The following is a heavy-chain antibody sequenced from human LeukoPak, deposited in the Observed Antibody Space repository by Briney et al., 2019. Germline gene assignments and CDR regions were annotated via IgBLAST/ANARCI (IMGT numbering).Heavy chain of an antibody. D-gene: IGHD2-15*01. J-gene: IGHJ6*02. CDR3: ARGYCSGGSCYSGPYGMDV. CDR1: GGSISSGGYY. CDR2: IYYSGST. V-gene: IGHV4-31*03. Sequence: PSQTLSLTCTVSGGSISSGGYYWSWIRQHPGKGLEWIGYIYYSGSTYYNPSLKSRVTISVDTSKNQFSLNLSSVTATDTAVYYCARGYCSGGSCYSGPYGMDVWGQGTTVTVSS.